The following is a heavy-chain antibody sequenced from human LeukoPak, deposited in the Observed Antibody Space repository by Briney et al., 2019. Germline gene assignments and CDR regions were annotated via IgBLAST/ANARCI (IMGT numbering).Heavy chain of an antibody. Sequence: PSETLSLTCTVSGGSITSGDYYWRWIRQPPGKGLEWIGYIYYSGSTYYNPSLKSRVTISVDTSKKQFSLKLSSVTAADTAVYYCARVIVVVTAIQADAFDIWGQGTMVTVSS. D-gene: IGHD2-21*02. CDR2: IYYSGST. J-gene: IGHJ3*02. V-gene: IGHV4-30-4*01. CDR3: ARVIVVVTAIQADAFDI. CDR1: GGSITSGDYY.